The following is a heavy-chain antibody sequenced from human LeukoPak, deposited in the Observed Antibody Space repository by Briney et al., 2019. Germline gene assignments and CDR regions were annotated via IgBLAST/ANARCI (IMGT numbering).Heavy chain of an antibody. V-gene: IGHV4-4*07. CDR3: AREGEYSSSSPFDY. D-gene: IGHD6-6*01. CDR1: GASISNYY. CDR2: IHSSGGS. Sequence: PSETLSLTCTVSGASISNYYWSWIRQTPEKGLEWMGHIHSSGGSSYYPSLKSRLTLSIDTSRNQLSLKLSSVTAADTAVYYCAREGEYSSSSPFDYWGQGTLVTVSS. J-gene: IGHJ4*02.